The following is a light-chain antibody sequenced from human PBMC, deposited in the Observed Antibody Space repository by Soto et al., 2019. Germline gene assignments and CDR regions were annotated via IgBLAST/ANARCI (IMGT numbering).Light chain of an antibody. V-gene: IGKV3-20*01. CDR1: QSIRTNY. Sequence: EVVLTQSPGTLSLSPGERATLSCRASQSIRTNYLAWYQQKPDQDPKLLLYAASSRLTGIPDRFSGSWAGTDFTLTISSLEPEDFSLYYCENYCSTVGHVTRL. CDR2: AAS. J-gene: IGKJ5*01. CDR3: ENYCST.